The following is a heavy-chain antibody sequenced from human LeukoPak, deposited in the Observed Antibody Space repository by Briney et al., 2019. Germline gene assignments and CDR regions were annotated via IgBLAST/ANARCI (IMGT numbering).Heavy chain of an antibody. D-gene: IGHD1-26*01. V-gene: IGHV3-11*01. J-gene: IGHJ6*02. Sequence: PGGSLRLSCAASGFTFSDYYVSWIRQAPGKGLEWVSYISSSGSTIYYADSVKGRFTISRDNAKNSLYLQMNSLRAEDTAVYYCARVLRGGVGATTSFYYYGMDVWGQGTTVTVSS. CDR2: ISSSGSTI. CDR1: GFTFSDYY. CDR3: ARVLRGGVGATTSFYYYGMDV.